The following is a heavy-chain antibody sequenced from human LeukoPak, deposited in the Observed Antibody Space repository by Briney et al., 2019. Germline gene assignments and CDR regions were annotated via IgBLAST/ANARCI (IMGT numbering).Heavy chain of an antibody. Sequence: SETLSLTCTVSGGSISSSSYYWGWIRQPPGKGLEWIGYIYYSGSTYYNPSLKSQVTISVDTSKNQFSLKLSSVTAADTAVYYCARDRPTSSFDYWGQGTLVTVSS. D-gene: IGHD6-6*01. CDR1: GGSISSSSYY. J-gene: IGHJ4*02. CDR2: IYYSGST. V-gene: IGHV4-30-4*08. CDR3: ARDRPTSSFDY.